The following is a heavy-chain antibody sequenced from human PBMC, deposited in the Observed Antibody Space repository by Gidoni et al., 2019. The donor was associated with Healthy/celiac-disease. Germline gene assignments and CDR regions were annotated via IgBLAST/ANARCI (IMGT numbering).Heavy chain of an antibody. D-gene: IGHD3-22*01. CDR2: INSDGRST. J-gene: IGHJ4*02. CDR1: GFTFSRFW. CDR3: ARGGYDSSGYYFWGQDYFDY. V-gene: IGHV3-74*01. Sequence: EVPLVASGGGLGQPGGSLRLSCAASGFTFSRFWMHWVRQVPGKGLVWVSRINSDGRSTIYADSVKGRSTISRDNAKNTLYMQMDSLRAEDTAVYYCARGGYDSSGYYFWGQDYFDYWGQGTLVTVSS.